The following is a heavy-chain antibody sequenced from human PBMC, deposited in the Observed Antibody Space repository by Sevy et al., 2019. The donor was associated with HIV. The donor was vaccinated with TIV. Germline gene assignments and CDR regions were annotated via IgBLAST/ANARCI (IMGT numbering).Heavy chain of an antibody. Sequence: SETLSLTCTVSGGSINSGDYYWNWIRQPPGKGLEWIGYIFYSGSTYYNPSLKSRVAIYPDKSKNQFSVKLTSVKGAATAVYYCVRSIAVAGTFAFDNWGQGALVTVSS. J-gene: IGHJ4*02. CDR3: VRSIAVAGTFAFDN. CDR1: GGSINSGDYY. CDR2: IFYSGST. D-gene: IGHD6-19*01. V-gene: IGHV4-30-4*01.